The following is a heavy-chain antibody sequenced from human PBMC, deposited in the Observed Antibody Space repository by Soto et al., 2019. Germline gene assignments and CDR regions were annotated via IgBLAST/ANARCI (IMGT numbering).Heavy chain of an antibody. Sequence: PGESLKISCKGSGYSFTSYWIGWVRQMPGKGLEWMGIIYPGDSDTRYSPSFQGQVTISADKSISTAYLQWSSLKASDTAMYYCARYGYSSSWYSSPYYYYGMDVWGQGTTVTVSS. CDR2: IYPGDSDT. V-gene: IGHV5-51*01. CDR1: GYSFTSYW. CDR3: ARYGYSSSWYSSPYYYYGMDV. D-gene: IGHD6-13*01. J-gene: IGHJ6*02.